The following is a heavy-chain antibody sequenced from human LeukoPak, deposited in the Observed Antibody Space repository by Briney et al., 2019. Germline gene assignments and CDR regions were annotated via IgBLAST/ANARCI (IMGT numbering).Heavy chain of an antibody. CDR3: VRDVTVTTNSRYAFDI. Sequence: PGGSLRLSCAASGFTFRIYSMNWVRQAPGKGLEWVSSISYSSGHIYYADSVKGRFTISRDNAKNSLYLQMNSLRADDTAVYYCVRDVTVTTNSRYAFDIWGQGTMVTVSS. CDR1: GFTFRIYS. J-gene: IGHJ3*02. V-gene: IGHV3-21*01. D-gene: IGHD4-17*01. CDR2: ISYSSGHI.